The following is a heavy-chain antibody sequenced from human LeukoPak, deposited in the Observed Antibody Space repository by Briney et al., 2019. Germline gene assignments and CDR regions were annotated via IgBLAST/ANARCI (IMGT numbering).Heavy chain of an antibody. V-gene: IGHV1-46*01. Sequence: ASVKVSCKASGYTFTSYYMHWVRQAPGQGLEWMGIINPSGGSTSYAQKFQGRVTMTRDTSTSTVYMELSSLRSEDTAVYSCARSSRITMIVVVTKGGFDYWGQGTLVTVSS. CDR1: GYTFTSYY. D-gene: IGHD3-22*01. J-gene: IGHJ4*02. CDR2: INPSGGST. CDR3: ARSSRITMIVVVTKGGFDY.